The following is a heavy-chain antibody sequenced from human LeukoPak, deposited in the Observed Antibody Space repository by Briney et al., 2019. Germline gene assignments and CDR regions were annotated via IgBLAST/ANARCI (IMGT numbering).Heavy chain of an antibody. Sequence: GASVKVSCKASGYTFTGYYMHWVRQAPGQGLEWMGWINPNSGGSNYAQKFQGRVTMTRDTSISTAYMELSRLRSDDTAVYYCARYVAAAANWFDPWGQGTQVTVSS. V-gene: IGHV1-2*02. D-gene: IGHD6-13*01. CDR1: GYTFTGYY. CDR3: ARYVAAAANWFDP. CDR2: INPNSGGS. J-gene: IGHJ5*02.